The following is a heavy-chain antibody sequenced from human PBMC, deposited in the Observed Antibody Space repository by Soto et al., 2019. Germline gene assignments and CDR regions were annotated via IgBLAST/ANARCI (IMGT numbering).Heavy chain of an antibody. D-gene: IGHD3-16*01. J-gene: IGHJ5*02. Sequence: QVQLVQSGAEVQKPGSSVKVSCKASGGTFSSYAISWVRQAPGQGLEWMGGIIPIFGTANYAQKFQGRVTVTADESTSTAYLELSSLGSEYTAVYCCGRGIRLGELYYWFDPWGQGTLVTLSS. CDR2: IIPIFGTA. CDR1: GGTFSSYA. CDR3: GRGIRLGELYYWFDP. V-gene: IGHV1-69*01.